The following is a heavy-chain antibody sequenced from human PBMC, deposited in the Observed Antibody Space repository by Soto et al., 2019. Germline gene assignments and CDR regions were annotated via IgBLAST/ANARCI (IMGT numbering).Heavy chain of an antibody. D-gene: IGHD6-19*01. Sequence: PGGSLRLSCAASGFTFSNSAMSWVRQAPGKGLEWVSGISGSGGGTYYADSVKGRFTISRDNSKNTVYLQMNSLRAEDTAVYYCAKDRQWLVEYWGQGTLVTVSS. CDR2: ISGSGGGT. CDR1: GFTFSNSA. V-gene: IGHV3-23*01. CDR3: AKDRQWLVEY. J-gene: IGHJ4*02.